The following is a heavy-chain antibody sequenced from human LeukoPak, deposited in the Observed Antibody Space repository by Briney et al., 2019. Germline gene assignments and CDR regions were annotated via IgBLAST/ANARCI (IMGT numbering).Heavy chain of an antibody. CDR2: ISGSGGST. CDR3: AKAKNYYDSSGYGD. V-gene: IGHV3-23*01. J-gene: IGHJ4*02. CDR1: GFTFSSYA. Sequence: GGSLRLSCAASGFTFSSYAMSWVRQAPGKGLEWVSAISGSGGSTYYADSVKGRFTISRDNSKNTLYLQMNSLRAEDTAVYYCAKAKNYYDSSGYGDWGRGTLVTVSS. D-gene: IGHD3-22*01.